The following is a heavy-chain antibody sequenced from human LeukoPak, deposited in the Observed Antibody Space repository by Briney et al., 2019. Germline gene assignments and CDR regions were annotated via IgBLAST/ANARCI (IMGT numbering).Heavy chain of an antibody. V-gene: IGHV1-69*13. Sequence: ASVKVSCKASGGTFSSYAISWVRQAPGQGLEWMGGIIPIFGTANYAQKFQGRVTITADEYTSTAYMELSSLRSEDTAVYYCEREPHYCGGDWYYFDYWGEGTLVTVS. CDR2: IIPIFGTA. D-gene: IGHD2-21*02. CDR1: GGTFSSYA. CDR3: EREPHYCGGDWYYFDY. J-gene: IGHJ4*02.